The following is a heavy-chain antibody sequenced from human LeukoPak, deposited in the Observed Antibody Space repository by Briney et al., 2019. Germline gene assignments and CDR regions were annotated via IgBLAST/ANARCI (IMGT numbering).Heavy chain of an antibody. CDR1: GGSISSSSYY. J-gene: IGHJ4*02. Sequence: PSETLSLTCTVSGGSISSSSYYWDWIRQPPGKGLEWIGSIYYSGSTYYNPSLKSRVTISVDTSKNQFSLKLSSVTAADTAVYYCARCGETGIAVADIDYWGQGALVTVSS. V-gene: IGHV4-39*07. D-gene: IGHD6-19*01. CDR2: IYYSGST. CDR3: ARCGETGIAVADIDY.